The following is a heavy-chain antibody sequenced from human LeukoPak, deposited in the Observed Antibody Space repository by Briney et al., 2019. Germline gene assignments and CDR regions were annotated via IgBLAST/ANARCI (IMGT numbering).Heavy chain of an antibody. CDR3: ARDLRDTAMDLFDY. Sequence: ASVTVSFTASGYTFTSYGISWVRQAPGQGLEWMGWISAYNGNTNYAQKLQGRVTMTTDTSTSTAYMELRSLRSDDTAVYYCARDLRDTAMDLFDYWGQGTLVTVSS. J-gene: IGHJ4*02. V-gene: IGHV1-18*01. D-gene: IGHD5-18*01. CDR2: ISAYNGNT. CDR1: GYTFTSYG.